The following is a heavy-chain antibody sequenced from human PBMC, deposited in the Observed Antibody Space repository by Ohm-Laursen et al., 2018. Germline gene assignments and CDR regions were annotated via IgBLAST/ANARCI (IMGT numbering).Heavy chain of an antibody. CDR1: SGSISTYY. J-gene: IGHJ4*02. D-gene: IGHD3-22*01. CDR3: ARSDYYDNVDFDS. CDR2: IYPSGST. V-gene: IGHV4-4*07. Sequence: TLSLTCTVSSGSISTYYLNWIRQPAGKGLEWIGHIYPSGSTTYNPSLKSRVTMSEDTSKKQFSLKLNSVTAADTAVYYCARSDYYDNVDFDSWGQGTLVTVSS.